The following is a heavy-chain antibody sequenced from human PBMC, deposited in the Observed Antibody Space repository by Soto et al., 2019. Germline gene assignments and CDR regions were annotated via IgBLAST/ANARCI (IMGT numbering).Heavy chain of an antibody. J-gene: IGHJ6*02. Sequence: GGSLRLSCAASGFTFSSYGMHWVRQAPGKGLEWVAVIWYDGSNKYYADSVKGRFTISRDNSKNTLYLQMNSLRAEDTAVYYCARGLCSSTSCYGPEAYYYYGMDVWGQGTTVTVSS. CDR2: IWYDGSNK. V-gene: IGHV3-33*01. CDR1: GFTFSSYG. D-gene: IGHD2-2*01. CDR3: ARGLCSSTSCYGPEAYYYYGMDV.